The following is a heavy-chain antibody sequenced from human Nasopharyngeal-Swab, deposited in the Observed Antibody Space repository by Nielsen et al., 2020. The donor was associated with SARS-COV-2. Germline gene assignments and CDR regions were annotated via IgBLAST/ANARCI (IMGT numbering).Heavy chain of an antibody. D-gene: IGHD1-26*01. CDR3: ARSVGSYYGQGAFDI. V-gene: IGHV3-49*01. CDR1: GFTFGDYA. Sequence: GESLKISCTTSGFTFGDYAMGWFRQAPGKGLEWVGFIRSKTYGGAPEYAASVKGRFTISRDGAESIAYLQMNSLETEDTGVYYCARSVGSYYGQGAFDIWGQGTMVTVSS. CDR2: IRSKTYGGAP. J-gene: IGHJ3*02.